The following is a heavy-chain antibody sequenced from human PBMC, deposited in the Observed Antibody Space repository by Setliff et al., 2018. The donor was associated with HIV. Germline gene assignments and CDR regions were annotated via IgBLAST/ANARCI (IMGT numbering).Heavy chain of an antibody. D-gene: IGHD3-10*01. V-gene: IGHV4-39*07. CDR2: IYHSGST. CDR1: GGSVSSGSYH. Sequence: SETLSLTCTVSGGSVSSGSYHWGWIRQPPGKGLEWIGSIYHSGSTYYNPSLKSRVAISVDTSKSQFSLRLTSVTAADTAVYYCARDTLWFGNYFDNWGQGALVTVSS. J-gene: IGHJ4*02. CDR3: ARDTLWFGNYFDN.